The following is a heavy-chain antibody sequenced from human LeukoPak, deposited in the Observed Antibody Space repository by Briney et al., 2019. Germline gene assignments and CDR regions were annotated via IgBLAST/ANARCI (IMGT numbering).Heavy chain of an antibody. V-gene: IGHV4-61*02. D-gene: IGHD3-22*01. J-gene: IGHJ6*03. CDR2: IYTSGST. Sequence: PSQTLSLTCTVSGGSISSGSYYWSWIRQPAGKGLEWIGRIYTSGSTNYNPSLKSRVTISVDTSKNQFSLKLSSVTAADTAVYYCARNAITMKDYYYYYMDVWGKGTTVTVSS. CDR3: ARNAITMKDYYYYYMDV. CDR1: GGSISSGSYY.